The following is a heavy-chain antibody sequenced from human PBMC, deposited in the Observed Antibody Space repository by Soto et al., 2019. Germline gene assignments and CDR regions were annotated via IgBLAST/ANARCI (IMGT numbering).Heavy chain of an antibody. V-gene: IGHV3-33*01. CDR3: ARSPYTTGYNYGMDV. CDR1: GFSFSLYG. Sequence: GGSLRLSCAASGFSFSLYGMQWVRQAPGKGLEWVAVIWYDGSKEYYADSVKGRFTISRDNSKNTLYLQMNSLRAEETAVYYCARSPYTTGYNYGMDVWGQGTTVTVSS. D-gene: IGHD3-9*01. CDR2: IWYDGSKE. J-gene: IGHJ6*02.